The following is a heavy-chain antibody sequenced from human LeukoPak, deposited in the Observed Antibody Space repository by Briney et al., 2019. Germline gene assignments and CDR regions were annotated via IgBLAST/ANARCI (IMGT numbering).Heavy chain of an antibody. CDR1: GGTFSSYA. V-gene: IGHV1-69*05. Sequence: ASVKVSCKASGGTFSSYAICWVPQAPGQGLEWMARIIPIFGTANYAQKFQGRVTITTDKSTSTAYMELSSLRSEGTAVYYVSKSRGNWNYLTAWFVWGKGTTVTVSS. J-gene: IGHJ6*04. CDR2: IIPIFGTA. D-gene: IGHD1-7*01. CDR3: SKSRGNWNYLTAWFV.